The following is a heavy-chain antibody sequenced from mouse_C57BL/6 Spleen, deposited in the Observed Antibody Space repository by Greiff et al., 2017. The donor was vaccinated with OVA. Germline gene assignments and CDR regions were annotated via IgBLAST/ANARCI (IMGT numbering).Heavy chain of an antibody. CDR3: ARSQFGIYYFDY. J-gene: IGHJ2*01. CDR1: GYTFTSYW. Sequence: VQLQQPGAELVKPGASVKMSCKASGYTFTSYWITWVKQRPGQGLEWIGDIYPGSGSTNYNEKFKSKATLTVDTSSSTAYMQLSSLTSEDSAVYYCARSQFGIYYFDYWGQGTTLTVSS. CDR2: IYPGSGST. V-gene: IGHV1-55*01.